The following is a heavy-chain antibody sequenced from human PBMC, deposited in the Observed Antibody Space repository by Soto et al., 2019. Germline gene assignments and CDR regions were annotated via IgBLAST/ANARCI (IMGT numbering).Heavy chain of an antibody. CDR1: GGSFSGYY. CDR2: INHSGST. Sequence: SETLSLTCAVYGGSFSGYYWSWIRRPPGKGLEWIGEINHSGSTNYNPSLKSRVTISVDTSKNQFSLKLSSVTAADTAVYYCASRSLWAIDYWGQGTLVTVSS. J-gene: IGHJ4*02. V-gene: IGHV4-34*01. D-gene: IGHD2-15*01. CDR3: ASRSLWAIDY.